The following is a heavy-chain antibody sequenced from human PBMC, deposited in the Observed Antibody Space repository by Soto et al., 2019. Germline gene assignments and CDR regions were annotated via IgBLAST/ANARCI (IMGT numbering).Heavy chain of an antibody. CDR2: ITGGGGST. CDR3: ANLIDGLNGFHNFFDY. Sequence: LRLSCAASGFSFSSYAMSWVRQAPGKGLEWVAGITGGGGSTYYADSVKGRFRISRDNSRDTLYLQLNSLRAEDTAVYYCANLIDGLNGFHNFFDYWGQGTLVTVSS. D-gene: IGHD3-10*01. CDR1: GFSFSSYA. V-gene: IGHV3-23*01. J-gene: IGHJ4*02.